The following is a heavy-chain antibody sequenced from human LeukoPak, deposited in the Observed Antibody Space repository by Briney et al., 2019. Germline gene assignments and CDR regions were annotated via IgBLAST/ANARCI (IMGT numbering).Heavy chain of an antibody. CDR1: GFTFSSFG. V-gene: IGHV3-21*01. CDR2: IRSSGSYI. Sequence: SGGSLRLSCAASGFTFSSFGMSWVRQAPGKGLEWVSSIRSSGSYIYYADSVKGRFTISRDNAENSLYLQMNSLRAEDTAVYYCARDVQIDYWGQGTLVTVSS. CDR3: ARDVQIDY. D-gene: IGHD1-1*01. J-gene: IGHJ4*02.